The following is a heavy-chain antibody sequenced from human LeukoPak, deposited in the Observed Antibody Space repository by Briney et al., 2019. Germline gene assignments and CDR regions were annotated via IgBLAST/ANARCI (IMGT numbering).Heavy chain of an antibody. CDR1: GGTFSSYA. J-gene: IGHJ4*02. D-gene: IGHD3-22*01. CDR2: IIPIFGTA. Sequence: GASVKVSCKASGGTFSSYAISWVRQAPGQGLEWMVGIIPIFGTANYAQKFQGRVTITADESTSTAYMELSSLRSEDTAVYYCARGRSSAGYYYDSSGYIFDYWGQGTLVTVSS. V-gene: IGHV1-69*13. CDR3: ARGRSSAGYYYDSSGYIFDY.